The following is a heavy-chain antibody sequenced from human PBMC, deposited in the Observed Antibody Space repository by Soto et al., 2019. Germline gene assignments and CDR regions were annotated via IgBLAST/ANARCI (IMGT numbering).Heavy chain of an antibody. CDR2: ISYDGSNK. V-gene: IGHV3-30-3*01. Sequence: SLRLSCAASGCTCISYARRWIRQTTGKGLEWVAVISYDGSNKYYADSVKGRFTISRDNSKNTLYLQMNSLRAEDTAVYYCARGPPGYSSSPLDYWGQGTLVTVSS. CDR3: ARGPPGYSSSPLDY. CDR1: GCTCISYA. D-gene: IGHD6-6*01. J-gene: IGHJ4*02.